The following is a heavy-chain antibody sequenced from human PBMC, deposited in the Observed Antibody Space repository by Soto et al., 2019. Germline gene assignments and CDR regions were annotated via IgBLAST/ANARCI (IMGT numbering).Heavy chain of an antibody. Sequence: QLQLQESGPGLVKPSQTLSLTCAVSGGSISNGGYYWSWIRQHPGKGLEWIGSIYFSGSTYYNPSLKSRVTTSVATPKNQFSLKLSSVTAADTAVYYCARDSPSQQPNHRWGGGYMDVWGKGTTVTVSS. J-gene: IGHJ6*03. CDR3: ARDSPSQQPNHRWGGGYMDV. CDR2: IYFSGST. CDR1: GGSISNGGYY. V-gene: IGHV4-31*11. D-gene: IGHD6-13*01.